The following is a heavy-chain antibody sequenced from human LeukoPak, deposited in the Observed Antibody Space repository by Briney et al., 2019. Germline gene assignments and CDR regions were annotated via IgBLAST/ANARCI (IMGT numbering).Heavy chain of an antibody. CDR3: AAVSPSSTSWGLDY. Sequence: GASVKVSCKASGYTFTGYYMHWVRQAPGQGLEWMGRINPNSGGTNYAQKFQGRVTMTRDTSISTAYMELSRLRSDDTAVYYCAAVSPSSTSWGLDYWGQGTLVTVSS. CDR1: GYTFTGYY. V-gene: IGHV1-2*06. D-gene: IGHD2-2*01. J-gene: IGHJ4*02. CDR2: INPNSGGT.